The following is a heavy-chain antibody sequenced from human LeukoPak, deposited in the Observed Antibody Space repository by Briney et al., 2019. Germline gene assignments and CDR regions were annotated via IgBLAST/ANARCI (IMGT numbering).Heavy chain of an antibody. CDR1: GFTFSSYT. CDR3: ARDPTRGYHYYYGMDV. J-gene: IGHJ6*02. Sequence: GGSLRLSCAASGFTFSSYTMNWGRQAPGKGLEWVSYISSSSSTIYYADSVKGRFTISRDNAKNSLYLQMNSLRDEDTAVYYCARDPTRGYHYYYGMDVWGQGTTVTVSS. CDR2: ISSSSSTI. V-gene: IGHV3-48*02.